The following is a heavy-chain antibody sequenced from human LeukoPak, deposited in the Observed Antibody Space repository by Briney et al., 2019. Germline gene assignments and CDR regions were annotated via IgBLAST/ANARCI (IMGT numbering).Heavy chain of an antibody. CDR3: ARHGSYGDYGAPEAQFDY. D-gene: IGHD4-17*01. V-gene: IGHV5-10-1*01. J-gene: IGHJ4*02. Sequence: GESLKISCKGSGYSFTSYWISWVRQMPGKGLEWMGRIVPSDSYTNYSPSFQGHVTISADKSISTAYLQWSSLKASDTAMYYCARHGSYGDYGAPEAQFDYWGQGTLVTVSS. CDR2: IVPSDSYT. CDR1: GYSFTSYW.